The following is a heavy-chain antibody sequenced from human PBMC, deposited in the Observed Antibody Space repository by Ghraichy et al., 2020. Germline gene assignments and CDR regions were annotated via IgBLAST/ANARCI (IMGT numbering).Heavy chain of an antibody. CDR3: LKDAAGSGEI. D-gene: IGHD1-26*01. Sequence: GGSLRLSCSVSGFTFRDYAMHWVRQAPGKALEYVSSITSNGGTTYYADSVKGRFTISRDNSKSALYLQMSSLRVEDTALYYCLKDAAGSGEIWGQGTMVTVSS. V-gene: IGHV3-64D*06. J-gene: IGHJ3*02. CDR1: GFTFRDYA. CDR2: ITSNGGTT.